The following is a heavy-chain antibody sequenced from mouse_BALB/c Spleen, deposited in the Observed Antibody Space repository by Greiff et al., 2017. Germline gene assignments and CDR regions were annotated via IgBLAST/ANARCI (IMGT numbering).Heavy chain of an antibody. V-gene: IGHV1-69*01. CDR3: ARGDRYESAY. CDR1: GYTFTDYW. CDR2: IDTSDSYT. J-gene: IGHJ3*01. Sequence: VQLQQPGAELVMPGASVKMSCKASGYTFTDYWMHWVKQRPGQGLEWIGAIDTSDSYTSYNQKFKGKATLTVDESSSTAYMQLSSLTSEDSAVYYCARGDRYESAYWGQGTLVTVSA. D-gene: IGHD2-14*01.